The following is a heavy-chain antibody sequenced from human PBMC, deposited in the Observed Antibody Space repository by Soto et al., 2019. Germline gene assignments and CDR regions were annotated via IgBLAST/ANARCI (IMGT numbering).Heavy chain of an antibody. CDR3: ARWAPDAFHV. Sequence: ASVKVSCKASGYSFTTYNIHWVRQAPGQGLEWMGVVNPSSGSTSYAQKFQGRVTMTRNTSTSTVYMELSSLRSEDAAVYFCARWAPDAFHVWGQGTLVTVSS. CDR2: VNPSSGST. J-gene: IGHJ3*01. CDR1: GYSFTTYN. V-gene: IGHV1-46*01.